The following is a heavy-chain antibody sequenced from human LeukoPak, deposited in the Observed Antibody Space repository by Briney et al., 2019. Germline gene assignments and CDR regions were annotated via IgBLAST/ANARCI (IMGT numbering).Heavy chain of an antibody. J-gene: IGHJ4*02. Sequence: ASVKVSCKASGYTFTGYYMHWVRQAPGQGVEGMGWINPTSGGTNYAQKFQATVTMTRDTSISTAYMELSRLRSDDTAVYYCASFEGEPTVTTIRDHDYWGQGTLVTVSS. CDR1: GYTFTGYY. CDR3: ASFEGEPTVTTIRDHDY. CDR2: INPTSGGT. D-gene: IGHD4-17*01. V-gene: IGHV1-2*02.